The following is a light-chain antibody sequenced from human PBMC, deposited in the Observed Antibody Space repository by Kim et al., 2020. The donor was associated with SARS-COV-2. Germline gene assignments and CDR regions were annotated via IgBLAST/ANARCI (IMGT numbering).Light chain of an antibody. V-gene: IGLV1-40*01. CDR1: SSKMGAGYA. Sequence: VTICYTGRSSKMGAGYAVHWYQRFPGTAPKLLIFANNNRPSGFPDRFSGSKSGSSASLTITVLQAEDEADYYCQSYDSSLTVVVFGGGTKLTVL. J-gene: IGLJ2*01. CDR2: ANN. CDR3: QSYDSSLTVVV.